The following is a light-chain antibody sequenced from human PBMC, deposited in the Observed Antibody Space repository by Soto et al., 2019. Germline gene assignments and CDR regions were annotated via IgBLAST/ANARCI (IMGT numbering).Light chain of an antibody. J-gene: IGLJ2*01. V-gene: IGLV2-14*01. CDR2: DVS. CDR3: SLYTSSSTLV. Sequence: QSALTQPASVSGSPGQSITISCTATSSDVGGYSYVSWYQQHPGKAPKLMIYDVSNRPSGVSNRFSGSKSGNTASLTISGLQAEDEADHYCSLYTSSSTLVFGGGTKLTVL. CDR1: SSDVGGYSY.